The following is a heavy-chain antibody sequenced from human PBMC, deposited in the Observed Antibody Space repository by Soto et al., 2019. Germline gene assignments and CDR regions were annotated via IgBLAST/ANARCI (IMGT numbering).Heavy chain of an antibody. D-gene: IGHD6-19*01. J-gene: IGHJ4*02. CDR3: AKLSGSGVLYYFAT. V-gene: IGHV3-23*01. CDR1: RFTFTTYA. CDR2: ISGGAAST. Sequence: GGSLRLSCAASRFTFTTYAMSWVRQAPGKGLEWVSTISGGAASTYYADSVKGRFIISRDDSKDTLYLQMIRLRADDTAVYYCAKLSGSGVLYYFATWGQGTLVTVSS.